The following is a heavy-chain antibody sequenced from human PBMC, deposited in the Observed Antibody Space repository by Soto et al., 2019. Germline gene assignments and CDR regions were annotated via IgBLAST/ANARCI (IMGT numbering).Heavy chain of an antibody. CDR3: ARDSLGYCTSTSCYWSVDY. Sequence: EVQLVESGGGLVQPGGSLRLSCSASGFTFSTYWMSWVRQAPGKGLEWVANIKQDGSEKYYVDSVKGRFTISRDNAKNSLYLQMNSLRAEDTAVYYCARDSLGYCTSTSCYWSVDYWGQGTLVTVSS. CDR1: GFTFSTYW. D-gene: IGHD2-2*01. J-gene: IGHJ4*02. V-gene: IGHV3-7*03. CDR2: IKQDGSEK.